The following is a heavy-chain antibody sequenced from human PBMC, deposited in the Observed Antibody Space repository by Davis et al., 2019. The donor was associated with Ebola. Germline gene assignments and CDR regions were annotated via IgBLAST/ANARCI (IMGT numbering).Heavy chain of an antibody. J-gene: IGHJ2*01. D-gene: IGHD2-2*01. CDR3: ARGGCGSASCYQWAFDL. Sequence: SETLSLTCAVYGGSFSGYYWSWIRQPPGKGLEWIGEINHGGSTNYNPSLKSRLTISVDTSKNQFSLRLNSLTAADTAVYYCARGGCGSASCYQWAFDLWGRGTLVTVSS. V-gene: IGHV4-34*01. CDR2: INHGGST. CDR1: GGSFSGYY.